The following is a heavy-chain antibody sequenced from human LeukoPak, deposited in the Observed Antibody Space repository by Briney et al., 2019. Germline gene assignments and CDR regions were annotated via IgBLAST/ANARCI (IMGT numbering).Heavy chain of an antibody. V-gene: IGHV1-69*05. CDR2: IIPIFGTA. D-gene: IGHD3-10*01. Sequence: SVKVSCKATGGTFSSYAISWVRQAPGQGLEWMGRIIPIFGTANYAQKFQGRVTITTDESTSTACMELSSLRSEDTAVYYCARDNHYGSGSSDFWGQGTLSPSPQ. J-gene: IGHJ4*02. CDR3: ARDNHYGSGSSDF. CDR1: GGTFSSYA.